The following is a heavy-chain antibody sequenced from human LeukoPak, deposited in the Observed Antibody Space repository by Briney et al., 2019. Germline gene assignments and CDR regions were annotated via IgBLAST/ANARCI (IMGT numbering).Heavy chain of an antibody. CDR1: GFTFSTYW. D-gene: IGHD2-21*01. Sequence: PGGSLRLSCAASGFTFSTYWMTWVRQAPGKGLEWVGNIKQDGSGTYYVDSVKGRFAISRDNAKSSLYLQMNSLRAEDTAVYYCAIGGSGDGHLFYWGQGTLVTVTS. J-gene: IGHJ4*02. CDR2: IKQDGSGT. V-gene: IGHV3-7*01. CDR3: AIGGSGDGHLFY.